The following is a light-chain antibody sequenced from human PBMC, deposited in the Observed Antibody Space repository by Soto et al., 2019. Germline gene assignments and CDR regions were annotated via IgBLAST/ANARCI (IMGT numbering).Light chain of an antibody. CDR1: QSVSSN. CDR2: GAS. CDR3: QQYNNWLTWT. Sequence: EIVMTQSPATLSVSPGERATLSCRASQSVSSNLAWYQQKPGQAPRLLIYGASTRATGIPARFSGSGSGTEFTLTISSQQSEDFAVYYCQQYNNWLTWTFGQGTKVEMK. J-gene: IGKJ1*01. V-gene: IGKV3-15*01.